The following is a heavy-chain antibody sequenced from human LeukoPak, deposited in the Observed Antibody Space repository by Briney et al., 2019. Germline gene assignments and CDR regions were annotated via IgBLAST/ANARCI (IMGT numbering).Heavy chain of an antibody. J-gene: IGHJ3*02. Sequence: GGSLRLSCAASGFTFSSHWMTWVRQAPGKGLEWVANINRDGIEKYYADSVKGRFTISRDNARNSLYLQMNSLRAEDTAVYYCAREVGGSAFDIWGQGTMVTVSS. V-gene: IGHV3-7*05. CDR1: GFTFSSHW. CDR2: INRDGIEK. D-gene: IGHD3-16*01. CDR3: AREVGGSAFDI.